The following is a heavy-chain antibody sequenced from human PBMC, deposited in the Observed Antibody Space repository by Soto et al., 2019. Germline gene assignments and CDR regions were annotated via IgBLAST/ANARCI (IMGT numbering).Heavy chain of an antibody. Sequence: SLNSTCNASGGPFRSYAISWMRQAPGQGLEWMGGIIPIFGTANYAQKFQGRVTITADESTSTAYMELSSLRSEDTAVYYCVVRTGYTLCCCMDVW. V-gene: IGHV1-69*13. CDR1: GGPFRSYA. D-gene: IGHD3-9*01. J-gene: IGHJ6*01. CDR3: VVRTGYTLCCCMDV. CDR2: IIPIFGTA.